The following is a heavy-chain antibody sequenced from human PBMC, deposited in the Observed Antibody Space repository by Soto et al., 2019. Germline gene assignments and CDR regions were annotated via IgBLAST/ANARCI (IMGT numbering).Heavy chain of an antibody. CDR3: ASFNYGDYDYYGMDV. J-gene: IGHJ6*02. CDR2: IYHSGST. V-gene: IGHV4-4*02. CDR1: GGSISSSNW. D-gene: IGHD4-17*01. Sequence: QVQLQESGPGLVKPSGTLSLTCAVSGGSISSSNWWSWVRQPPGKGLEWIGEIYHSGSTNYNPSLNSRVTISVDKFKNQFSLKLSSVTAAVTAVYYCASFNYGDYDYYGMDVWGQGTTVTVSS.